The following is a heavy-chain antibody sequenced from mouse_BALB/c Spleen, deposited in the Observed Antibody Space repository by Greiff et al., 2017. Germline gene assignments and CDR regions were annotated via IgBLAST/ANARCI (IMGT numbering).Heavy chain of an antibody. V-gene: IGHV14-3*02. CDR1: GFNIKDTY. CDR3: ARRDNYGGVWFAD. Sequence: VHVKQSGAELVKPGASVKLSCTASGFNIKDTYMHWVKQRPEQGLEWIGRIDPANGNTKYDPKFQGKATITADTTSNTDYLQLSSLTSEDTTVYYCARRDNYGGVWFADWGQGTLVTVSA. D-gene: IGHD1-1*01. J-gene: IGHJ3*01. CDR2: IDPANGNT.